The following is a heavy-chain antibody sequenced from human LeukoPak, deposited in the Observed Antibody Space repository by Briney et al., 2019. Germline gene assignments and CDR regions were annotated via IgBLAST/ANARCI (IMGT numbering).Heavy chain of an antibody. CDR3: ATSIVGFTYDEHFQH. V-gene: IGHV3-NL1*01. D-gene: IGHD1-26*01. Sequence: GGPLRLSCAASGFTFSGYGMHWVRQAPGKGLEWVSVIFNGGSTYYADSVKGRFTISRDISKNTLYLQMNSLRAEDTAVYYCATSIVGFTYDEHFQHWGQGTLVTVSS. CDR2: IFNGGST. CDR1: GFTFSGYG. J-gene: IGHJ1*01.